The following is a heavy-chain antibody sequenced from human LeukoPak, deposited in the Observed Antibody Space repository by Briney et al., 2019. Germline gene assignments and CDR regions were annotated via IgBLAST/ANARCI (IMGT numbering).Heavy chain of an antibody. CDR1: GFTVSSNY. Sequence: GGSLRLSCAASGFTVSSNYMSWVRRVPGKGLEWVSVIYSGGDTYYADSVKGRFSISRDNSKNTLYLQMNSLRAEDTAVYYCASRIAAAGIDYWGQGTLVTVSS. J-gene: IGHJ4*02. CDR2: IYSGGDT. V-gene: IGHV3-53*01. D-gene: IGHD6-13*01. CDR3: ASRIAAAGIDY.